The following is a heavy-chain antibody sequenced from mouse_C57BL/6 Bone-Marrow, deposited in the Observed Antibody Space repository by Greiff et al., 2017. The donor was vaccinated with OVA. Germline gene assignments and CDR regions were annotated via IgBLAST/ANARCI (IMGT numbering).Heavy chain of an antibody. J-gene: IGHJ4*01. V-gene: IGHV5-17*01. CDR1: GFTFSDYG. D-gene: IGHD1-1*01. Sequence: EVNLVESGGGLVKPGGSLKLSCAASGFTFSDYGMHWVRQAPEKGLEWVAYISSGSSTIYYADTVKGRFTISRDNAKNTLFLQMTSLRSEDTAMYYCARYYYGSRGGAMDYWGQGTSVTVSS. CDR3: ARYYYGSRGGAMDY. CDR2: ISSGSSTI.